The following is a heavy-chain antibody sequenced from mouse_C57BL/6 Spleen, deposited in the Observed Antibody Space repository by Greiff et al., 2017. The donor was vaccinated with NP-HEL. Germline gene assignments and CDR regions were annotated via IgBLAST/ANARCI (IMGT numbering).Heavy chain of an antibody. CDR1: GFSLSTFGMG. D-gene: IGHD1-1*01. CDR2: IWWDDDK. CDR3: ARIAPNYYGSSYPHWYFDV. J-gene: IGHJ1*03. V-gene: IGHV8-8*01. Sequence: QVTLKVSGPGILQPSQTLSLTCSFSGFSLSTFGMGVGWIRQPSGKGLEWLAHIWWDDDKYYNPALKSRLTISKDTSKNQVFLKIANVDTADTATYYCARIAPNYYGSSYPHWYFDVWGTGTTVTVSS.